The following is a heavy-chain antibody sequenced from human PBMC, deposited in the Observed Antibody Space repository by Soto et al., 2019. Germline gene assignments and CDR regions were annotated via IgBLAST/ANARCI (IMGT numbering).Heavy chain of an antibody. CDR3: ARDYKKFLEWAPGGEGGSRYGMDV. V-gene: IGHV1-46*01. D-gene: IGHD3-3*01. Sequence: ASVKVSCKASGYTFTSYYMHWVRQAPGQGLEWMGIINPSGGSTSYAQKFQGRVTMTRDTSTSTVYMELSSLRSEDTAVYYCARDYKKFLEWAPGGEGGSRYGMDVWGQGTTVTVSS. CDR2: INPSGGST. CDR1: GYTFTSYY. J-gene: IGHJ6*02.